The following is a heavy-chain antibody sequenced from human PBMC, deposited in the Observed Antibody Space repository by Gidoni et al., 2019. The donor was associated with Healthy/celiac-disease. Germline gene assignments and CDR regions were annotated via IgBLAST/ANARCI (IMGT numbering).Heavy chain of an antibody. Sequence: QVQLVQSGAEVKKPGASVKVSCKASGYTSTGYYMHWVRQAPGQGLEWMGRINPNSGGTNYAQKFQGRVTMTRDTSSSTAYMELSRLRSDDTAVYYCARAPFGSADHFDYWGQGTLVTVSS. CDR1: GYTSTGYY. CDR2: INPNSGGT. CDR3: ARAPFGSADHFDY. D-gene: IGHD3-16*01. V-gene: IGHV1-2*06. J-gene: IGHJ4*02.